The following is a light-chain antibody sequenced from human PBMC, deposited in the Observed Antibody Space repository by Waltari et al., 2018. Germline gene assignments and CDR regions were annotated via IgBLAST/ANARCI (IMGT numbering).Light chain of an antibody. CDR3: QVWDSTTDHRV. V-gene: IGLV3-21*04. CDR1: NIGDEN. Sequence: SYVLTQPPSVSVAPGKTARITCGGNNIGDENVHWYQQKPGQAPVGVIYYNSDRPSVIAWRFSGSNSGNTATLTIRRVEAGDEADYYCQVWDSTTDHRVFGTGTKVTVL. CDR2: YNS. J-gene: IGLJ1*01.